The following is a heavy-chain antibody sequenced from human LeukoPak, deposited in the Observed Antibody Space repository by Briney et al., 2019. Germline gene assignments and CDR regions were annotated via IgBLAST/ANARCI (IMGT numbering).Heavy chain of an antibody. CDR3: ARMRYYGSTEAFDI. CDR2: IYYSGST. Sequence: SETLSLTCTVSGGSISSYYWSWIRQPPGKGLEWIGYIYYSGSTNYNPSLKSRVTISVDTSKNQFSLKLSSVTAADTAVYYCARMRYYGSTEAFDIWGQGTMVTVSS. V-gene: IGHV4-59*08. J-gene: IGHJ3*02. CDR1: GGSISSYY. D-gene: IGHD3-10*01.